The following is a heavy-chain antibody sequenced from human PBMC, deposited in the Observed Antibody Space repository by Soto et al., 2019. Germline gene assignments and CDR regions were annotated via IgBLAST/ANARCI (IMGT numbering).Heavy chain of an antibody. CDR1: GDAFKSYA. V-gene: IGHV1-69*06. CDR3: ARHPTTDYGDDTFHY. D-gene: IGHD4-17*01. Sequence: QVLLLQSGGEVKRPGSSVKVSCKASGDAFKSYAISWVRQAPGHGLEYMGGIIPAYDRATYAQKLQGRLTLPADISTSTVYMQLSGLNSADTAVYFCARHPTTDYGDDTFHYWGAGTKVIVSS. CDR2: IIPAYDRA. J-gene: IGHJ4*02.